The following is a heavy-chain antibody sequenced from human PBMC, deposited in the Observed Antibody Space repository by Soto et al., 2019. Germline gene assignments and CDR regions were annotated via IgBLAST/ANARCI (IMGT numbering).Heavy chain of an antibody. CDR3: ASSAGYAPKNDY. Sequence: PGGSLRLSCAASGFTFSSYSMNWVRQAPGKGLEWVSSISSSSSYIYYADSVKGRFTISRDNAKNSLYLQMNSLRAEDTAVYYCASSAGYAPKNDYWGQGTLVTVSS. D-gene: IGHD3-16*01. CDR1: GFTFSSYS. CDR2: ISSSSSYI. J-gene: IGHJ4*02. V-gene: IGHV3-21*01.